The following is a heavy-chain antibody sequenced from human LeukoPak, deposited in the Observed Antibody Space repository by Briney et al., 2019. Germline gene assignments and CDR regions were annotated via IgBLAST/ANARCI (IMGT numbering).Heavy chain of an antibody. D-gene: IGHD1-20*01. CDR3: ARHISGATKELSAFDI. J-gene: IGHJ3*02. CDR2: IYYSEST. CDR1: SGSISNYY. V-gene: IGHV4-59*08. Sequence: PSETLSLTCTVSSGSISNYYWSWIRQPPGKGLEWIGYIYYSESTKYNPSLKSRLTISVDTSKNQCSLRLTSVTAADTAVYYCARHISGATKELSAFDIWGEGTMVNVS.